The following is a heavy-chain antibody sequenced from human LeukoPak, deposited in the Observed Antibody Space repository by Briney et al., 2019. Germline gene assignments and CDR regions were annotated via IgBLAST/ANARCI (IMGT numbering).Heavy chain of an antibody. CDR1: GFTFSSYE. CDR3: ARLPYSYGSLGDY. Sequence: PGGSLRLSCAASGFTFSSYEMNWVRQAPGKGLEWVPYISSSGSTIYYADSVKGRFTISRDNAKNSLYLQMNSLRAEDTAVYYCARLPYSYGSLGDYWGQGTLVTVSS. J-gene: IGHJ4*02. V-gene: IGHV3-48*03. CDR2: ISSSGSTI. D-gene: IGHD5-18*01.